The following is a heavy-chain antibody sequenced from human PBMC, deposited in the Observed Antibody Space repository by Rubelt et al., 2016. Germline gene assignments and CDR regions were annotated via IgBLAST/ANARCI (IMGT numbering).Heavy chain of an antibody. CDR3: ARKEDGGPVDY. J-gene: IGHJ4*02. D-gene: IGHD2-15*01. CDR1: GGSISSYY. V-gene: IGHV4-59*01. CDR2: IYYSGST. Sequence: QVQLQESGPGLVKPSETLSLTCTVSGGSISSYYWSWIRQPPGKGLEWIGYIYYSGSTNYNPSLKCRVTISVDTSKNQFSLKLSSVTAADTAVYYCARKEDGGPVDYWGQGTLVTVSS.